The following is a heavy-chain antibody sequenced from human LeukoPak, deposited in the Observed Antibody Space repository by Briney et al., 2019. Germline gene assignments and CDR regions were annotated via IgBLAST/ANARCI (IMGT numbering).Heavy chain of an antibody. CDR1: GGSLSSGGYY. J-gene: IGHJ1*01. D-gene: IGHD6-25*01. V-gene: IGHV4-31*03. CDR3: ASSAAEYFQH. Sequence: SQTLSLTCTVSGGSLSSGGYYWSWIRQHPGRGLGWIGYIYYSGSTYYNPSLKSRATISVDTSKNQFSLKLSSVTAADTAVYYCASSAAEYFQHWGQGTLVTVSS. CDR2: IYYSGST.